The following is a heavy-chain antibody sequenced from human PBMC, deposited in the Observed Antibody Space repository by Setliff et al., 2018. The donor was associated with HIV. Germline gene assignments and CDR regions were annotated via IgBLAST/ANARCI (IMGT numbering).Heavy chain of an antibody. CDR1: GRAFNDYF. V-gene: IGHV4-34*01. CDR2: ISPSETT. CDR3: ARAPKYINTYAFDV. Sequence: SETLSLTCVVSGRAFNDYFWNWIRQSPGKGLEWVGEISPSETTNYNPSLKSRVTISMDSSNNRFSLKLKSVTAADTAVYYCARAPKYINTYAFDVWGQGTMVTVSS. J-gene: IGHJ3*01. D-gene: IGHD6-6*01.